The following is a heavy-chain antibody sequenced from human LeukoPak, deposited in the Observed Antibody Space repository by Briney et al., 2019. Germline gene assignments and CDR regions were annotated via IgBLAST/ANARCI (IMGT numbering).Heavy chain of an antibody. D-gene: IGHD2-2*02. Sequence: SETLSLTCAVSGCSISSGYYWGWIRQPPGKGLEWIGNIYHSGSTYKNPSLKSRVTISLDTSKNQFSLKLSSVTAADTAIYYCARLSGAPVRHPIYHFDYWGQGTLVTVSS. V-gene: IGHV4-38-2*01. CDR3: ARLSGAPVRHPIYHFDY. J-gene: IGHJ4*02. CDR2: IYHSGST. CDR1: GCSISSGYY.